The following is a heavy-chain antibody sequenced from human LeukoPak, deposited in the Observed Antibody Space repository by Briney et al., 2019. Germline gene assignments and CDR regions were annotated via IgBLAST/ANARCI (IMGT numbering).Heavy chain of an antibody. Sequence: WIRQPPGKGLEWIGSIYYSGSTYYNPSLKSRVTISVDTSKNQFSLKLSSVTAADTAVYYCASAGYSGYDFHYWGQGALVTVSS. D-gene: IGHD5-12*01. V-gene: IGHV4-39*01. J-gene: IGHJ4*02. CDR2: IYYSGST. CDR3: ASAGYSGYDFHY.